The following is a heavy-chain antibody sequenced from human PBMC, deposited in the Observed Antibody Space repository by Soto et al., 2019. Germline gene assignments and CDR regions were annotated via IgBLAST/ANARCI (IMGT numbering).Heavy chain of an antibody. D-gene: IGHD7-27*01. Sequence: QVQLVQSGAEVKKPGSSVKVSCEASGGTFSGHAISWVRQAPGQGPEWMGGLIPLFGTTQHAQNFQDRLTITADKSTITAYIELTSRRFEDTAIYSCARGPNWGYRFDSWGQGTLVTVSS. CDR3: ARGPNWGYRFDS. CDR2: LIPLFGTT. V-gene: IGHV1-69*06. CDR1: GGTFSGHA. J-gene: IGHJ4*02.